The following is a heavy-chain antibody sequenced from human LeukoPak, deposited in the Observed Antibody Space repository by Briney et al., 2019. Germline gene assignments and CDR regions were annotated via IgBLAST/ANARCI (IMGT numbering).Heavy chain of an antibody. J-gene: IGHJ4*02. CDR2: IAYDSSHK. D-gene: IGHD6-25*01. CDR1: GFTFSDYG. CDR3: ARYSSGLPGYFDY. Sequence: GGSLRLSCVASGFTFSDYGMRCVRQAPGKGLGWVAVIAYDSSHKYCADSVKGRFTISRDNSKNTLYLQMNSLRAEDTAVYYCARYSSGLPGYFDYWGQGNLVTVSS. V-gene: IGHV3-30*03.